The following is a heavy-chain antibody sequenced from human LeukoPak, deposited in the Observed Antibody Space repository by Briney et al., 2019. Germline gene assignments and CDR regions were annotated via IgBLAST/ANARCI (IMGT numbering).Heavy chain of an antibody. CDR2: IIPILGIA. D-gene: IGHD3-16*02. V-gene: IGHV1-69*04. CDR1: GGTFSSYA. J-gene: IGHJ4*02. Sequence: SVKVSCKASGGTFSSYAISWVRQAPGQGLEWMGRIIPILGIANYAQKFQGRVTITADKSTSTAYMELSSLRSEDTAVYYCASEVDTFGGVIVQYYFDYWGQGTLVTVSS. CDR3: ASEVDTFGGVIVQYYFDY.